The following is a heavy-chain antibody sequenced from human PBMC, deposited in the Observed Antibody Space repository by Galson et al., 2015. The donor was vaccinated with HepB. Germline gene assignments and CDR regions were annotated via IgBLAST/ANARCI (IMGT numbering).Heavy chain of an antibody. V-gene: IGHV1-2*02. CDR3: ARVGFGPVDAYSSSWYGDY. J-gene: IGHJ4*02. CDR1: GSTFTGYY. Sequence: SVKVSCKASGSTFTGYYMHWVRQAPGQGLEWMGWINPNSGGTNYAQKFQGRVTMTRDTSISTAYMELSRLRSDDTAVYYCARVGFGPVDAYSSSWYGDYWGQGTLVTVSS. CDR2: INPNSGGT. D-gene: IGHD6-13*01.